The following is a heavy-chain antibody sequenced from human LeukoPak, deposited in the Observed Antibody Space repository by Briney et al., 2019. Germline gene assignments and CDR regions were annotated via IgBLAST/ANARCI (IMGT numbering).Heavy chain of an antibody. J-gene: IGHJ4*02. CDR1: GFTVSGNY. D-gene: IGHD3-22*01. V-gene: IGHV3-66*04. CDR3: ARHWDDCSGYYPSKFDY. CDR2: IYSGGST. Sequence: GGSLRLSCVASGFTVSGNYMGWVRQAPGKGLEWVSVIYSGGSTYYADSVKGRFTISRDSSKNTLYLQMNSLRAEDTAVYYCARHWDDCSGYYPSKFDYWGQGTLVTVSS.